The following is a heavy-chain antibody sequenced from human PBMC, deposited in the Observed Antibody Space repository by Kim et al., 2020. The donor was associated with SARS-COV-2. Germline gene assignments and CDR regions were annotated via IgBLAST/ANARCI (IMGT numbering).Heavy chain of an antibody. CDR3: ARGVSSGYCYFGY. CDR2: IYYSGST. J-gene: IGHJ4*02. V-gene: IGHV4-39*01. Sequence: SETLSLTCTVSGGSISSSSYYWGWIRQPPGKGLEWIGSIYYSGSTYYNPSLKSRVTISVDTSKNQFSLKLSSVTAADTAVYYCARGVSSGYCYFGYWGQG. D-gene: IGHD6-13*01. CDR1: GGSISSSSYY.